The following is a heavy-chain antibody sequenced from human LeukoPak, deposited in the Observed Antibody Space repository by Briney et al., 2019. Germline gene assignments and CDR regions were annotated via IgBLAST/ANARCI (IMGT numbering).Heavy chain of an antibody. CDR1: GFTFSNYA. D-gene: IGHD3-16*01. J-gene: IGHJ6*02. CDR2: INHNGNVN. CDR3: ARGGGLDV. Sequence: GGSLRLSRAVSGFTFSNYAMNWARQAPGKGLEWVASINHNGNVNYYVDSVKGRFTISRDNAKNSLYLQMSNLRAEDTAVYFCARGGGLDVWGQGATVTVSS. V-gene: IGHV3-7*03.